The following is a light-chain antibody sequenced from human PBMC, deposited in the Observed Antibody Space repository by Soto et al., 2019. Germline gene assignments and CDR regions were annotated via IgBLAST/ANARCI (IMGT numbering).Light chain of an antibody. Sequence: EIVLTQSPGSLSLSPGERATLSCRASQSVSSSFFAWYQQKPGQAPRLLIYGASSRATGIPDRFSGSGSGIDFTLTISRLEPEDFAVYYCQQYESSVTFGQGTKVEFK. J-gene: IGKJ1*01. CDR2: GAS. CDR3: QQYESSVT. V-gene: IGKV3-20*01. CDR1: QSVSSSF.